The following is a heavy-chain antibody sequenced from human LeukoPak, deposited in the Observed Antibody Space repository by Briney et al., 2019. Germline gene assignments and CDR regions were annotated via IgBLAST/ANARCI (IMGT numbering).Heavy chain of an antibody. V-gene: IGHV3-23*01. J-gene: IGHJ4*02. D-gene: IGHD3-22*01. CDR3: AKDDTYYYDSSGYYFDY. CDR1: GFTFSSYA. CDR2: ISGSGGST. Sequence: GGSLRLSCAASGFTFSSYAMSWVRQAPGKGLEWVSAISGSGGSTYYADSVKGRFTISRDNSKNTLYLQMNSLRVEDTAVYYCAKDDTYYYDSSGYYFDYWGQGTLVTVSS.